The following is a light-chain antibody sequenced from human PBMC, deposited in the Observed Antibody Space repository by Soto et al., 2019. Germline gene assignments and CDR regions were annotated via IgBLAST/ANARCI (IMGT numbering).Light chain of an antibody. Sequence: EIVLTQSPGTLSLSPGDRATHSCRASQSVSTTYLAWYQQKFGQAPRLLVYGASSRATGIPDRFSGSGSGTDFTLTISRLEPEDFAVYYCQQYWGSSWTFGQGTKVEIK. V-gene: IGKV3-20*01. CDR2: GAS. CDR3: QQYWGSSWT. J-gene: IGKJ1*01. CDR1: QSVSTTY.